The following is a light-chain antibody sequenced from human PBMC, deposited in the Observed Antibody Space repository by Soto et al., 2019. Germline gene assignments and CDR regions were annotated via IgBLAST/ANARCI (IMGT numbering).Light chain of an antibody. J-gene: IGKJ1*01. Sequence: EIVLTQSLATLSLSPGERATLSCRASQSVSSYFAWYQQKPGQAPRLLIYDASNRATGIPARFSGSGSGTDFTLTISSLEPEDFAVYYCQQRSNWPVTFGQGTRVEIK. V-gene: IGKV3-11*01. CDR2: DAS. CDR1: QSVSSY. CDR3: QQRSNWPVT.